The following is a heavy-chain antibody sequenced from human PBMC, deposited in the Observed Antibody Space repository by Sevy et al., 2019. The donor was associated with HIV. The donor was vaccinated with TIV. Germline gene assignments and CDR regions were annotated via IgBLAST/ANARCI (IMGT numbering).Heavy chain of an antibody. CDR1: GGSISSSNYY. CDR2: IYYSGSA. V-gene: IGHV4-39*01. D-gene: IGHD3-3*01. J-gene: IGHJ4*02. CDR3: ARRDYYGYSDS. Sequence: SEILSLTCTVSGGSISSSNYYWGWIRQPPGKGLEWIGTIYYSGSAYYNSSLKSRVTIFIDTSNNQFSLRLSSETAADTAVYYCARRDYYGYSDSWGQGTLVTVSS.